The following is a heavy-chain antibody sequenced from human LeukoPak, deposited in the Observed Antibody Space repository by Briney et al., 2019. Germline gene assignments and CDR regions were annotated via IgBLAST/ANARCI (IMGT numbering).Heavy chain of an antibody. V-gene: IGHV4-4*07. CDR3: VREDLGSSGWYGIFDY. CDR2: IYTSGST. D-gene: IGHD6-19*01. CDR1: GGSISSYH. J-gene: IGHJ4*02. Sequence: SETLSLTCTVSGGSISSYHWSWIRQPAGKGLEWIAGIYTSGSTNYNHSLKSRVTISVDTSKNQFSLKLSSVTAADTAVYYCVREDLGSSGWYGIFDYWGQGTLVTVSS.